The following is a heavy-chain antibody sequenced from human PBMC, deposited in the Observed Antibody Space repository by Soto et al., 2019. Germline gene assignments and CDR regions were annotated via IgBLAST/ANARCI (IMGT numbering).Heavy chain of an antibody. D-gene: IGHD3-22*01. CDR2: ISETITYI. CDR3: ATEGPYDNSGYSIHAFCY. CDR1: VFTFSSYR. J-gene: IGHJ4*02. V-gene: IGHV3-21*01. Sequence: GGSLRLSCATSVFTFSSYRMNWVRQGPGKGLEWVSSISETITYIHYADSVKGRFTISRDNAKNSLYLQMNSLRDEDTATDYCATEGPYDNSGYSIHAFCYWDRGTTVTVSS.